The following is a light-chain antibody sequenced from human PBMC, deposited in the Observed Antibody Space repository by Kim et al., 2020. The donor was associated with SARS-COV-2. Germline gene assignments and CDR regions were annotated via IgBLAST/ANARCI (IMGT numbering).Light chain of an antibody. J-gene: IGLJ3*02. CDR3: SLSYGGAPWV. CDR2: DTD. Sequence: GGTVNLTVGSITGAGTSGHDPYWFQQKPGHAPTMLSYDTDDKHSWTPARFSGSLLGGKAALTLSGAQPEDEADYYCSLSYGGAPWVFGGGTQLTVL. CDR1: TGAGTSGHD. V-gene: IGLV7-46*01.